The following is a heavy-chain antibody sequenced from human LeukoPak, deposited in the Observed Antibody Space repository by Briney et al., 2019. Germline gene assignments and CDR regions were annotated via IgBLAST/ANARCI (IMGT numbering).Heavy chain of an antibody. CDR1: GFTFSSYA. CDR3: AKGQAIAAAGSYYFDY. J-gene: IGHJ4*02. Sequence: TGGSLRLSCAASGFTFSSYAMSWVRQAPGKGLEWVSAISGSGGSTYYADSVKGRFTISRDNSKNTLYLQMNSLRAEDTAVYYCAKGQAIAAAGSYYFDYWGQGTLVTVSS. CDR2: ISGSGGST. V-gene: IGHV3-23*01. D-gene: IGHD6-13*01.